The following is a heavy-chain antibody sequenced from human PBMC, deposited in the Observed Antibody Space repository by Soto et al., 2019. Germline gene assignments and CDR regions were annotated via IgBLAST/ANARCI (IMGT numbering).Heavy chain of an antibody. CDR3: ARGRYGDY. Sequence: QVHLVQSGAEVKKPGASVKVSCKASGYTFTSYGITWVRQAPGQGLEWMGGISAHNGNTDYARKLQGRVIVTRDTSTSTPYMELRSLRSDDTAVYYCARGRYGDYWGQGDRVTVSS. V-gene: IGHV1-18*01. CDR2: ISAHNGNT. CDR1: GYTFTSYG. D-gene: IGHD1-1*01. J-gene: IGHJ4*02.